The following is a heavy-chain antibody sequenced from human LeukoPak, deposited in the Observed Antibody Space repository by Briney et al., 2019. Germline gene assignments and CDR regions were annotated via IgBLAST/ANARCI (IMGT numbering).Heavy chain of an antibody. CDR3: AKEIVVVVAAMPTYYYYMDV. J-gene: IGHJ6*03. CDR2: ISGSGGST. CDR1: GFTFSSHG. V-gene: IGHV3-23*01. D-gene: IGHD2-15*01. Sequence: GGSLRLSCAASGFTFSSHGMNWVRQAPGKGLEWVSAISGSGGSTYYADSVKGRFTISRDNSKNTLYLQMNSLRAEDTAVYYCAKEIVVVVAAMPTYYYYMDVWGKGTTVTISS.